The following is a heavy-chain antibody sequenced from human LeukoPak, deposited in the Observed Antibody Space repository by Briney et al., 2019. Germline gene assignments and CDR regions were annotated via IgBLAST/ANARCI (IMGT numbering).Heavy chain of an antibody. V-gene: IGHV3-7*01. Sequence: GGSLRLSCAASGFTFSSYEMNWVRQAPGKGLEWVANIKQDGSDKYYEDSVKGRFSISRDNAKNSLFLQMNSLRAEDTAVYYCARDPGIASAGTVGYFDYWGQGILVTVSS. CDR2: IKQDGSDK. CDR1: GFTFSSYE. J-gene: IGHJ4*02. CDR3: ARDPGIASAGTVGYFDY. D-gene: IGHD6-13*01.